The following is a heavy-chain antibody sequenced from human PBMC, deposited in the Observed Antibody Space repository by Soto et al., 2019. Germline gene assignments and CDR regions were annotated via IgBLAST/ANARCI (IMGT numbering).Heavy chain of an antibody. CDR1: GGSVSNYF. CDR2: IDNSGST. CDR3: ARGGQDFWSGPFDY. J-gene: IGHJ4*02. V-gene: IGHV4-4*07. Sequence: SETLSLTCTVSGGSVSNYFCNWIRQPAGKGLEWIGRIDNSGSTNYNPSLKSRITMSADTSRNQFSLKLNSVTAADTAVYYCARGGQDFWSGPFDYWGQGALVTVSS. D-gene: IGHD3-3*01.